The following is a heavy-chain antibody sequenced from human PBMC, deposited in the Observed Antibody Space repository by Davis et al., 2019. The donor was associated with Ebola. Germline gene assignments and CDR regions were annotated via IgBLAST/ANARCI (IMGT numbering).Heavy chain of an antibody. CDR1: GYTFTGYY. CDR3: ERGGGYCSGGSCYPANWFDP. V-gene: IGHV1-2*02. Sequence: ASVKVSCKASGYTFTGYYMHWVRQAPGQGLEWMGWINPNSGGTNYAQKFQGRVTMTSDTSISTAYMELSRLRSDDTAVYYCERGGGYCSGGSCYPANWFDPWGQGTLVTVSS. D-gene: IGHD2-15*01. J-gene: IGHJ5*02. CDR2: INPNSGGT.